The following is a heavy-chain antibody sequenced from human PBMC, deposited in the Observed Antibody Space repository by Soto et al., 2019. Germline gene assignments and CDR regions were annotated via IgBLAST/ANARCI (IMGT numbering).Heavy chain of an antibody. Sequence: GDLRLPRAGSGFLLSTCKMHWVRQAPGKGLEWVAVISYDGTNKYYAESVKGRFTNSRDNSKDTLDMQMSSLRLEDTAVYYCARDPVVILLVARRPPYAMVFWGQGTMVTVSS. D-gene: IGHD5-18*01. V-gene: IGHV3-30-3*01. CDR3: ARDPVVILLVARRPPYAMVF. J-gene: IGHJ6*02. CDR1: GFLLSTCK. CDR2: ISYDGTNK.